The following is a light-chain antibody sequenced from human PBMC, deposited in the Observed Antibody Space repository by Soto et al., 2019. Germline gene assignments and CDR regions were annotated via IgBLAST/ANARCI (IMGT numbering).Light chain of an antibody. Sequence: EIVLTQSPATLSLSPGERATLSCRASQSVSSYLAWYQPKPGQAPSLLIYYTSTRATGFPARFSGGGSGTEFTLTISSLQSEDFAVYYCQQRSSWITFGQGTRLEIK. CDR3: QQRSSWIT. CDR2: YTS. CDR1: QSVSSY. V-gene: IGKV3-11*01. J-gene: IGKJ5*01.